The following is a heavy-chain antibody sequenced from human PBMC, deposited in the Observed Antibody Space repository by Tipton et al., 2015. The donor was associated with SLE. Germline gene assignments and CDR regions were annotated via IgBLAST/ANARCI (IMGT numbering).Heavy chain of an antibody. V-gene: IGHV4-38-2*02. Sequence: TLSLTCDVTGFSISSGYYWGWIRQPPGKGLEWIGNIYYSGNTFYNPPLKSRVTISVDASKNQDSLKLTSVTAADTAVYYCARDPGDSYWDYYYGMDVWGQGTMVTVSS. CDR2: IYYSGNT. CDR1: GFSISSGYY. J-gene: IGHJ6*02. D-gene: IGHD3-10*01. CDR3: ARDPGDSYWDYYYGMDV.